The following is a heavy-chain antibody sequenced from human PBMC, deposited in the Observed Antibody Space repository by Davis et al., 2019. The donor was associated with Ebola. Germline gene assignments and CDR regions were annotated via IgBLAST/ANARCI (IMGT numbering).Heavy chain of an antibody. CDR3: ARHARGISADCFDP. D-gene: IGHD3-16*01. V-gene: IGHV4-61*05. J-gene: IGHJ5*02. Sequence: SETLSLTCTVSGGSISSSSYYWSWIRQPPGKGLEWIGYIFYSGSTKYNPSLNSRVTISVDTSKNQFSLKLRSVTAADTAVYYCARHARGISADCFDPWGQGTLVTVSS. CDR1: GGSISSSSYY. CDR2: IFYSGST.